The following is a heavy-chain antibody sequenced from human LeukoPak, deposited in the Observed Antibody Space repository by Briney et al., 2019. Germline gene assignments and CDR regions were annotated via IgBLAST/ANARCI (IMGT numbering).Heavy chain of an antibody. V-gene: IGHV4-34*01. D-gene: IGHD1-1*01. CDR3: ASSPTGTTPFDP. J-gene: IGHJ5*02. CDR1: GGSFSGYY. CDR2: INHSGST. Sequence: SETLSLTCAVYGGSFSGYYWSWIRQPPGKGLEWIGEINHSGSTNYNPSLKSRVTISVDTSKNQFSLKLSSVTAADTAVYYCASSPTGTTPFDPWDQGTLVTVSS.